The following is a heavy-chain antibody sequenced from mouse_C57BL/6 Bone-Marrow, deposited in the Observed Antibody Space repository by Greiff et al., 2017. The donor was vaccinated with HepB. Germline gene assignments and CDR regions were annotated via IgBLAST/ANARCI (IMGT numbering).Heavy chain of an antibody. J-gene: IGHJ1*03. V-gene: IGHV14-1*01. CDR1: GFNIKDYY. Sequence: EVQGVESGAELVRPGASVKLSCTASGFNIKDYYMHWVKQRPEQGLEWIGRIDPEDGDTEYAPKFQGKATMTADTSSNTAYLQLSSLTSEDTAVYYCTKPYYYGSKDWYFDVWGTGTTVTVSS. CDR3: TKPYYYGSKDWYFDV. D-gene: IGHD1-1*01. CDR2: IDPEDGDT.